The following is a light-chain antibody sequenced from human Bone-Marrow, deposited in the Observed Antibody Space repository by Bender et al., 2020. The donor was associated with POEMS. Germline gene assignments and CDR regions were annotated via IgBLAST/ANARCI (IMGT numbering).Light chain of an antibody. Sequence: QSDLTQPRSVSGSPGQSVTISCSGTSSDVSVYKFVSWYQQHPGKAPKFMIYDVTQRPSGVPDRFSGSKSGNTASLTISGLQAEDEADYYCCSYAGSSTSFVFGTGTKVTVL. J-gene: IGLJ1*01. CDR1: SSDVSVYKF. V-gene: IGLV2-11*01. CDR2: DVT. CDR3: CSYAGSSTSFV.